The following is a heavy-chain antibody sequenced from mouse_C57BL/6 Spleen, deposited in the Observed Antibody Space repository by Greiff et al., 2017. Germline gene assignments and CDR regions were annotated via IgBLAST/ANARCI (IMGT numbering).Heavy chain of an antibody. Sequence: QVQLQQPGAELVMPGASVKLSCKASGYTFTSYWMHWVKQRPGQGLEWIGEIDPSDSYTNYNQKFKGKSTLTVDKSSSTAYMQLSSLTSEDSAVYYCARLSNFYAMDYWGQGTSVTVSS. V-gene: IGHV1-69*01. CDR2: IDPSDSYT. J-gene: IGHJ4*01. CDR1: GYTFTSYW. CDR3: ARLSNFYAMDY. D-gene: IGHD2-5*01.